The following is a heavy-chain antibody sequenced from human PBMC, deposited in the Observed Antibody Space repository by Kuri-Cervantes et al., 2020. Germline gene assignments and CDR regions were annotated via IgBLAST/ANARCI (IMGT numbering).Heavy chain of an antibody. CDR1: GGSISSSSYY. J-gene: IGHJ5*02. D-gene: IGHD2-2*02. Sequence: GSLRLSCTVSGGSISSSSYYWGWIRQPPGKGLEWIGSIYYSGSTYYNPSLKSRVTISVDTSKNQFSLKLSSVTAADTAVYYCARAGYCSSTSCYTLGGNWFDPWGQGTLVTVSS. CDR3: ARAGYCSSTSCYTLGGNWFDP. CDR2: IYYSGST. V-gene: IGHV4-39*01.